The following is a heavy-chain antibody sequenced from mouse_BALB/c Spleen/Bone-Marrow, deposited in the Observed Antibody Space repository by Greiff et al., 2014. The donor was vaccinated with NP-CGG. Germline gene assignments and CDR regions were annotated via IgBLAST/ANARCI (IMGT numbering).Heavy chain of an antibody. CDR3: ARGGGRGRHGYAMDY. J-gene: IGHJ4*01. D-gene: IGHD1-2*01. V-gene: IGHV2-9*02. Sequence: QVQLQQPGPGLVAPSQSLSITCTVSGFSLTSYGVHWVRQPPGKGLEWLGVIWAGGSTNYNSALMSRLFISKDNSKSQVFLKMNSLQTDDTAMYYCARGGGRGRHGYAMDYWGKGTSVTVSS. CDR2: IWAGGST. CDR1: GFSLTSYG.